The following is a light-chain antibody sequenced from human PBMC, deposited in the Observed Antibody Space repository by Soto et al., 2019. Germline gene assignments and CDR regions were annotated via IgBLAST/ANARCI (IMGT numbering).Light chain of an antibody. CDR2: DVN. CDR3: CSYAGTYTQWV. J-gene: IGLJ3*02. V-gene: IGLV2-11*01. CDR1: SSDVGGYNY. Sequence: QSVLTQPRSVSGSPGQSVTISCTGTSSDVGGYNYVSWYQQHPGKAPKLVIYDVNKRPSGVPDRFSGSKSGNTASLTVSGLQAEDEADYSCCSYAGTYTQWVFGGGTKVTVL.